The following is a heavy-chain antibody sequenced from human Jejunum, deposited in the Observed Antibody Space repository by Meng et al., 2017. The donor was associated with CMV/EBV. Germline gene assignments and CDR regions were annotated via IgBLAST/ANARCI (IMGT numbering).Heavy chain of an antibody. Sequence: SLRLSSAASGLTFSNYAMTWVRQAPGKGLEWVSSIGASGGSRYYRDSVKGRFTISRDNFKNTLYLQMNSLRAEDTAVYYCAKDPELFWGQGTLVTVSS. CDR1: GLTFSNYA. CDR2: IGASGGSR. J-gene: IGHJ4*02. D-gene: IGHD3-10*01. V-gene: IGHV3-23*01. CDR3: AKDPELF.